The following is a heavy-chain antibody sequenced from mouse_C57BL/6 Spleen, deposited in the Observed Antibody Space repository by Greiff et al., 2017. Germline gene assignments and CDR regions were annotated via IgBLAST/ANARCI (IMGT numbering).Heavy chain of an antibody. D-gene: IGHD5-1*01. Sequence: EVHLVESGGGLVQPGESLKLSCESNEYEFPSHDMSWVRKTPEKRLEWVATISGGGGNTYYPDSVKGRFTISRDNAKNTLYLQMSSLRSEDTALYYCARNSGSTRYFDVWGTGTTVTVSS. J-gene: IGHJ1*03. CDR2: ISGGGGNT. CDR1: EYEFPSHD. V-gene: IGHV5-2*01. CDR3: ARNSGSTRYFDV.